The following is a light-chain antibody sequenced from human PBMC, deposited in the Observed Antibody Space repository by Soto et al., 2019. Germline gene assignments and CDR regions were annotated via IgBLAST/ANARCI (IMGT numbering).Light chain of an antibody. CDR3: QQYNSYWT. CDR2: KAS. CDR1: QSISSW. Sequence: DIQMTQSPSTLSASVGDRVTITCRASQSISSWLAWYQQKPGKAPKLLIYKASSLESGVPSRFSGSAPSTESTLTISSLQPDDFATYYSQQYNSYWTFGKGTKLEIK. V-gene: IGKV1-5*03. J-gene: IGKJ1*01.